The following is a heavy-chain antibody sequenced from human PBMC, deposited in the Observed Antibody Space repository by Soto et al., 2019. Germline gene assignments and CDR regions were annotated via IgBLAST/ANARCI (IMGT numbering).Heavy chain of an antibody. Sequence: GSLRLSCGASGFPFGAYTVNWVRQATGKGLEWVSAIGTAGDTYYPGSVKGRFTISRENAKNSLYLQMNSLRAGDTAVYYCARVHCSGGSCYFDIWGQGTMVTVSS. D-gene: IGHD2-15*01. CDR3: ARVHCSGGSCYFDI. CDR1: GFPFGAYT. J-gene: IGHJ3*02. CDR2: IGTAGDT. V-gene: IGHV3-13*01.